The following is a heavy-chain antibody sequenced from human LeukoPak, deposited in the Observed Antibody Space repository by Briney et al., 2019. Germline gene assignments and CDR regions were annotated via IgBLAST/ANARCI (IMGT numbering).Heavy chain of an antibody. CDR1: GFTFSSYW. D-gene: IGHD6-6*01. J-gene: IGHJ6*03. Sequence: GGSLRLSCAASGFTFSSYWMSWVRQAPGKGLEWVANIKQDGSEKYYVDSVKGRFTISRDNAKNSLYLQMNSLRAEDTAVYYCARGISSSSSRGYYYYYMDVWGKGTTVTVSS. CDR3: ARGISSSSSRGYYYYYMDV. V-gene: IGHV3-7*01. CDR2: IKQDGSEK.